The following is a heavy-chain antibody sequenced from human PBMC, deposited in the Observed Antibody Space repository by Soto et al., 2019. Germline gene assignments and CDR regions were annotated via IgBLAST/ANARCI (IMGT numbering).Heavy chain of an antibody. D-gene: IGHD6-19*01. J-gene: IGHJ4*02. CDR1: GGSISRYY. Sequence: SETLSLTCTVSGGSISRYYWTWIRQAPGKGLECIGYIHYSGSTTYNPSLKSRVTMSVDTSKNQFSLRLTSVTRADTAVYYCARDSGWAYSLDYWGQGALVAVSS. CDR2: IHYSGST. CDR3: ARDSGWAYSLDY. V-gene: IGHV4-59*01.